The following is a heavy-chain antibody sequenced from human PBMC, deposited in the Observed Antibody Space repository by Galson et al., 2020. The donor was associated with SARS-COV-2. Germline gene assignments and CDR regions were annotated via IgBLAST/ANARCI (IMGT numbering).Heavy chain of an antibody. J-gene: IGHJ5*02. CDR1: GYTITELS. Sequence: ASLNTSCTASGYTITELSMHLLRPPPGKGLEWMGGFDTEDSETISAQKFQGSVTMTEDTSTNTAYMELSSLRSEDTAVYYCATTTPLAGAGTSWFDPWGQGTRVTVSS. CDR2: FDTEDSET. CDR3: ATTTPLAGAGTSWFDP. V-gene: IGHV1-24*01. D-gene: IGHD6-19*01.